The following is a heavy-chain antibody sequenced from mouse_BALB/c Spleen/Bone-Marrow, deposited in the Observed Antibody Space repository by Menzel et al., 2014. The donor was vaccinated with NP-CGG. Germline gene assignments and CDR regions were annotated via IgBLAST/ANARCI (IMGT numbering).Heavy chain of an antibody. CDR2: ISSGGSYT. D-gene: IGHD3-1*01. CDR3: ARDSSGYFDY. CDR1: GFTFSYYA. Sequence: EVQRVESGGGLVKPGGSLKLSCAASGFTFSYYAMSWVRQSPEKSLEWVAEISSGGSYTYYPDTVTGRFTTSRDNAKNTLYLEMSSLRSEDTAMYYCARDSSGYFDYWGQGTTLTVSS. V-gene: IGHV5-9-4*01. J-gene: IGHJ2*01.